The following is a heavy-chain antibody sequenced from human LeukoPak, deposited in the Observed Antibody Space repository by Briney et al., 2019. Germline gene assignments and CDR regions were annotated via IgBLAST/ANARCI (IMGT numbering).Heavy chain of an antibody. CDR1: GYTFTGYY. V-gene: IGHV1-2*02. CDR3: ARDVMWANFDY. D-gene: IGHD1-26*01. Sequence: ASVKVSCKASGYTFTGYYIHWVRQAPGQGLEWMGWINPNSGDANYAQNFQGRVTLTRDTSISTAYMELSRLTSDDTAVYYCARDVMWANFDYWGQGTLVTVSS. CDR2: INPNSGDA. J-gene: IGHJ4*02.